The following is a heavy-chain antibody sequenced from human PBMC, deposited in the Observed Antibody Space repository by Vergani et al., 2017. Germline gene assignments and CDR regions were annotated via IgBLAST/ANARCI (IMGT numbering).Heavy chain of an antibody. J-gene: IGHJ4*02. CDR1: GGSITSSCYY. CDR2: IYSTGST. V-gene: IGHV4-31*03. CDR3: ARSRIYYGAGSPDY. Sequence: QLHLQESGPGLVKPSETLSLTCTVSGGSITSSCYYWGWIRQHPGKGLECIGYIYSTGSTHHNPSLRRRINIAVDTSKNQFSLKLNSVTAAGTAVYYCARSRIYYGAGSPDYWGQGTLVTVSS. D-gene: IGHD3-10*01.